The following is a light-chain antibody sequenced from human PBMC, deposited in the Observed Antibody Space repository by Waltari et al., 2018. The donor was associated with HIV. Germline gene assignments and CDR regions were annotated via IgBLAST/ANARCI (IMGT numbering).Light chain of an antibody. CDR2: EVN. J-gene: IGLJ1*01. V-gene: IGLV2-8*01. Sequence: QSALTQPPSASGSLGQSVTISCTGTSTDISGYDYVSWYQQHPGKAPKLLLYEVNKRPSGVPGRFSASRSDNRASLTVSGLQYEDEAEYYCSSYTDFNTPHVFGTGTKVTVL. CDR1: STDISGYDY. CDR3: SSYTDFNTPHV.